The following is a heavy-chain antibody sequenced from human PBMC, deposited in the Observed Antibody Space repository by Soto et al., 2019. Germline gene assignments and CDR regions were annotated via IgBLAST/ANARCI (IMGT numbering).Heavy chain of an antibody. Sequence: PGGSLRLSCAASGFTFSGSAMHWVRQASGKGLEWVGRIRSKANSYATAYAASVKGRFTISRDDSKNTAYLQMNSLKTEDTAVYYCTRHLLPLRDIAAAGEDYYYGMDVWGQGNTVTVSS. CDR3: TRHLLPLRDIAAAGEDYYYGMDV. CDR2: IRSKANSYAT. V-gene: IGHV3-73*01. J-gene: IGHJ6*02. CDR1: GFTFSGSA. D-gene: IGHD6-13*01.